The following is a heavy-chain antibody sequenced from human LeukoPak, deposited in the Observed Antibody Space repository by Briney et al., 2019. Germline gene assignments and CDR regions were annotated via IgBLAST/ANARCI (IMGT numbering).Heavy chain of an antibody. CDR3: ARDWPFYCSSTSCHSGYYFDY. D-gene: IGHD2-2*02. V-gene: IGHV3-21*01. Sequence: PGGSLRLSCAASGFTFSSYSMNWVRQAPGKGLEWVSSISSSSSYIYYADSVKGRFTISRDNAKNSLYLQMNSLRAEDTAVYYRARDWPFYCSSTSCHSGYYFDYWGQGTLVTVSS. CDR1: GFTFSSYS. J-gene: IGHJ4*02. CDR2: ISSSSSYI.